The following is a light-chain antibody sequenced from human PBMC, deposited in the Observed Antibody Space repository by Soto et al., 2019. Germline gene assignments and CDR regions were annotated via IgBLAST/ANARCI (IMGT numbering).Light chain of an antibody. CDR2: EVS. J-gene: IGLJ2*01. CDR1: SSDVGGYNY. CDR3: SSYAGRNNVV. Sequence: QSALTQPPSASGSPGQSVTISCTGTSSDVGGYNYVSWYQQHPGKAPKLMIYEVSKLPSGVPDRFSGSKSGNTASLTVSGLQAEYEADYYCSSYAGRNNVVVGGGTKLTVL. V-gene: IGLV2-8*01.